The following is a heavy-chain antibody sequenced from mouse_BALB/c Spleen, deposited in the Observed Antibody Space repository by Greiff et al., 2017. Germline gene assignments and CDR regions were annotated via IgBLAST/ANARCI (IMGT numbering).Heavy chain of an antibody. D-gene: IGHD2-3*01. J-gene: IGHJ4*01. CDR2: ISYDGSN. CDR1: GYSITSGYY. V-gene: IGHV3-6*02. Sequence: EVQLQQSGPGLVKPSQSLSLTCSVTGYSITSGYYWNWIRQFPGNKLEWMGYISYDGSNNYNPSLKNRISITRDTSKNQFFLKLNSVTTEDTATYYCARWLLVGPYAMDYWGQGTSVTVSS. CDR3: ARWLLVGPYAMDY.